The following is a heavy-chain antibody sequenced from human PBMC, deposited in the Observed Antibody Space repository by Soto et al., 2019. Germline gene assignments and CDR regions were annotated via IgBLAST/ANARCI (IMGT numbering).Heavy chain of an antibody. Sequence: QVQLVESGGGVVQPGRSLRLSCAASGFTFSSYGMHWVRQAPGKGLEWVAVISYDGSNKYYADSVKGRFTISRDNSKTTMYLQMNSLRAEDTAVYYCAKDPNRYCSSTSCSTDYWYFDLWGRGTLVTVSS. CDR3: AKDPNRYCSSTSCSTDYWYFDL. CDR2: ISYDGSNK. CDR1: GFTFSSYG. D-gene: IGHD2-2*01. J-gene: IGHJ2*01. V-gene: IGHV3-30*18.